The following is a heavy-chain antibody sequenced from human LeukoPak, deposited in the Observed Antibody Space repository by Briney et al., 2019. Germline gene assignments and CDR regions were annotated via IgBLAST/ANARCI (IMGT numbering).Heavy chain of an antibody. J-gene: IGHJ3*02. CDR3: AKDPPTVVANAFHI. D-gene: IGHD4-17*01. CDR1: GFTLSSNA. CDR2: ISGSGSTT. V-gene: IGHV3-23*01. Sequence: GGSLRLSCAASGFTLSSNAMNWVRQAPGKGLEWVSYISGSGSTTYYADSVKGRFTISRDNSKNTLYLQMDSLRGEDTAIYYCAKDPPTVVANAFHIWGQGAMVTVSS.